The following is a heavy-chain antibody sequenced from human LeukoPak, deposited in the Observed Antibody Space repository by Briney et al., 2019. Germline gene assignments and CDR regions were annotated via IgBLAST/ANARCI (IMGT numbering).Heavy chain of an antibody. CDR2: ISYDGSNK. CDR1: GFTFSSYA. CDR3: ARVEVGRDYYGMDV. J-gene: IGHJ6*02. D-gene: IGHD2-15*01. Sequence: GRSLRLSCAASGFTFSSYAMHWVRQAPGKGLEWVAVISYDGSNKYYADSVKGRFTISRDNSKNTLYLQMNSLRAEDTAVYYCARVEVGRDYYGMDVWGQGTTVTVSS. V-gene: IGHV3-30-3*01.